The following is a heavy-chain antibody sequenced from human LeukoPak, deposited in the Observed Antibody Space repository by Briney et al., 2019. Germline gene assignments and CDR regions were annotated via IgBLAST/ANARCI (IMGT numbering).Heavy chain of an antibody. V-gene: IGHV4-34*01. CDR3: AREGLKSIAARPYYFDY. Sequence: SETLSLTCAVYGGSFSPYYWSWIRQPPGKGLEWIGEINHSGSTNYNPSLKSRVTISVDTSKNQFSLKLSSVTAADTAVYYCAREGLKSIAARPYYFDYWGQGTLVTVSS. D-gene: IGHD6-6*01. CDR1: GGSFSPYY. CDR2: INHSGST. J-gene: IGHJ4*02.